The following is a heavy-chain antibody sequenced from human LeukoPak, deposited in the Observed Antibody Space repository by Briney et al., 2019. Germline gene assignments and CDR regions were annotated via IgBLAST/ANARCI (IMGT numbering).Heavy chain of an antibody. CDR3: ARAAYYYGSGSYSGRYYFDY. Sequence: GGSLRLSCAASGFTVSSNYMSWVRQAPGKGLEWASVIYSGGSTYYADSVKGRFTISRDNSKNTLYLQMNSLRAEDTAVYYCARAAYYYGSGSYSGRYYFDYWGQGTLVTVSS. CDR1: GFTVSSNY. D-gene: IGHD3-10*01. CDR2: IYSGGST. J-gene: IGHJ4*02. V-gene: IGHV3-66*01.